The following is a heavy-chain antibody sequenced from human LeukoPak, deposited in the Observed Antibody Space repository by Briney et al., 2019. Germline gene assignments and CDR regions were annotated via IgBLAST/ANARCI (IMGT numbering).Heavy chain of an antibody. CDR1: GYTFTSYG. CDR3: ARAPTERSGYDYGFWFDP. D-gene: IGHD5-12*01. J-gene: IGHJ5*02. Sequence: ASVKVSCKASGYTFTSYGISWVRQAPGQGLEWMGWISAYNGNTNYAQKLQGRVTMTTDTSTSTAYMELRSLRSDDTAVYYCARAPTERSGYDYGFWFDPWGQGTLVTVSS. CDR2: ISAYNGNT. V-gene: IGHV1-18*01.